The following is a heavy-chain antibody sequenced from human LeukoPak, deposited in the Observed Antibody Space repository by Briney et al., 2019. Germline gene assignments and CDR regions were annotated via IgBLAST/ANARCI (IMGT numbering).Heavy chain of an antibody. CDR1: GGSIRRSHW. CDR3: ARDTSSWFDP. J-gene: IGHJ5*02. V-gene: IGHV4-4*02. CDR2: IYNSGST. D-gene: IGHD1-1*01. Sequence: SETLSLTCAVSGGSIRRSHWWSWVRQPPGKGLEWLAEIYNSGSTNYYPSLKSRLTISEDKSKNQSSLKLSSVTVADTAVYYCARDTSSWFDPWGQGTLVTISS.